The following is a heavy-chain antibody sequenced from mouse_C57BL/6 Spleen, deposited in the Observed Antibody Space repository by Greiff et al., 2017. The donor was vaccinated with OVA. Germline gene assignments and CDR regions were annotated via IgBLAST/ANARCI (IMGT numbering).Heavy chain of an antibody. V-gene: IGHV1-15*01. CDR3: TRYYGSTYYFDY. Sequence: VQLQQSGAELVRPGASVTLSCKASGYTFTDYEMHWVKQTPVHGLEWIGAIDPETGGTAYNQKFKGKAILTADKSSSTAYMELRSLTSEDSAVYYWTRYYGSTYYFDYWGQGTTLTVSS. CDR1: GYTFTDYE. CDR2: IDPETGGT. J-gene: IGHJ2*01. D-gene: IGHD1-1*01.